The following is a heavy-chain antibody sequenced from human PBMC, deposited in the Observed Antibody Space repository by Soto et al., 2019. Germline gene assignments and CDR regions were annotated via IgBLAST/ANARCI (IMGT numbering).Heavy chain of an antibody. CDR2: IIPIFGTA. CDR3: ARVTYVLRFLEWLLDAFDI. Sequence: QVQLVQSGAEVKKPGSSVKVSCKASGGTFSSYAISWVRQAPGQGLEWMGGIIPIFGTANYAQKFQGRVTITADESTSTDYMELSSLRSEDTAVYYCARVTYVLRFLEWLLDAFDIWGQGTMVTVSS. D-gene: IGHD3-3*01. J-gene: IGHJ3*02. CDR1: GGTFSSYA. V-gene: IGHV1-69*01.